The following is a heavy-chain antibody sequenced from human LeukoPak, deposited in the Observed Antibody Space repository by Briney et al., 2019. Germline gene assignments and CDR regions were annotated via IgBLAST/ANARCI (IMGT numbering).Heavy chain of an antibody. D-gene: IGHD3-22*01. CDR3: ARPPEHYDSSAIFYPPYFDY. V-gene: IGHV1-18*01. J-gene: IGHJ4*02. CDR2: ISAYNGNT. CDR1: GYTFTSYG. Sequence: ASVRVSCKASGYTFTSYGISWVRQTPGQGLEWMGWISAYNGNTNYAQKLQGRVTMTTDTSTSTAYMELRSLRSDDTAVYYCARPPEHYDSSAIFYPPYFDYWGQGTLVTVSS.